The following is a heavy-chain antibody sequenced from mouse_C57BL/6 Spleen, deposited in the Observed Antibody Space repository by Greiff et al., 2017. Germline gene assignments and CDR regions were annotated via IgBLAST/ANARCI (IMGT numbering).Heavy chain of an antibody. V-gene: IGHV5-16*01. CDR3: ARGVGYYAMDY. J-gene: IGHJ4*01. Sequence: EVQLVESEGGLVQPGSSMKLSCTASGFTFSDYYMAWVRQVPEKGLEWVVNINYDGSSTYSLDSLKSRFSISSDNAKNILYLQMSSLKSEDTATYYCARGVGYYAMDYWGQGTSVTVSS. D-gene: IGHD1-1*02. CDR2: INYDGSST. CDR1: GFTFSDYY.